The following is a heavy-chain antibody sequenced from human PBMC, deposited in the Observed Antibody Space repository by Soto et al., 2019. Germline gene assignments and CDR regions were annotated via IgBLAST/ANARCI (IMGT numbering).Heavy chain of an antibody. CDR2: ISWNSGSI. J-gene: IGHJ4*02. D-gene: IGHD2-15*01. CDR1: GFTFDDYA. Sequence: EVQLVESGGGLVQPGRSLRLSCAASGFTFDDYAMYWVRQAPGKGLEWVSGISWNSGSIGYADSVKGRFTISRDNAKNSLYLQMNSLRAEDTALYYCAKDRGYCSGGSCYNFDYWGQGTLVTVSS. CDR3: AKDRGYCSGGSCYNFDY. V-gene: IGHV3-9*01.